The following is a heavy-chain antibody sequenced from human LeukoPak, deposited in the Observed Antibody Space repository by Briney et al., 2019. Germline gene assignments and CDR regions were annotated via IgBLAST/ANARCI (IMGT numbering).Heavy chain of an antibody. D-gene: IGHD6-19*01. Sequence: GGSLRLSCAASGFTFSDYEMNWVRQAPGKGLEWVSSISSSSSYIYYADSVKGRFTISRDNAKNSLYLQMNSLRAEDTAVYYCARIYSSGWPYFDYWGQGTLVTVSS. V-gene: IGHV3-21*01. J-gene: IGHJ4*02. CDR2: ISSSSSYI. CDR3: ARIYSSGWPYFDY. CDR1: GFTFSDYE.